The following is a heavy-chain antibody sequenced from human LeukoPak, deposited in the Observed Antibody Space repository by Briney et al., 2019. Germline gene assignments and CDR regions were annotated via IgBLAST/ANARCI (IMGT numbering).Heavy chain of an antibody. CDR2: IRGSGGNT. J-gene: IGHJ4*02. CDR3: AASGSYYNPAFDS. D-gene: IGHD3-10*01. V-gene: IGHV3-23*01. CDR1: GFTFSSYA. Sequence: GGSLRLSCAASGFTFSSYAMSWVRQAPGKGLEWVSAIRGSGGNTYYADSVKGRFTISRDNSKNTLYLQMISLRAEDTAVYYCAASGSYYNPAFDSWGQGTLVTVSS.